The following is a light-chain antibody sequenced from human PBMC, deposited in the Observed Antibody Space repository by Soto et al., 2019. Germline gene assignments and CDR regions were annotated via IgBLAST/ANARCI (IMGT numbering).Light chain of an antibody. CDR2: STD. V-gene: IGLV1-47*02. J-gene: IGLJ2*01. CDR1: TSNIGTNY. Sequence: QPVLTQPPSASGTPGQRVTISCSGTTSNIGTNYVYWYQQLPRMAPKLVMYSTDRRPSGVPGRFSGSKSGTSAFLAITGLRSEDEDNYYCSAWDDSLSGPVFGGGTKLTVL. CDR3: SAWDDSLSGPV.